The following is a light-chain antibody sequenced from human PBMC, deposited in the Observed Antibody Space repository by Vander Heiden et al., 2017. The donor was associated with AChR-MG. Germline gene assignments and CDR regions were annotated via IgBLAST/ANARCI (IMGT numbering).Light chain of an antibody. V-gene: IGKV3-20*01. J-gene: IGKJ4*01. CDR2: GAS. CDR3: QQYGSSPPGT. Sequence: EIVLTQSPATLSLSLGERATPSCSARQSVSSSYFAWCQQKPGRAPRLLIYGASSRAAGVPDRFSGSGSGTDFSLTISRLEPEDVAVYYCQQYGSSPPGTFGEGTKVEIK. CDR1: QSVSSSY.